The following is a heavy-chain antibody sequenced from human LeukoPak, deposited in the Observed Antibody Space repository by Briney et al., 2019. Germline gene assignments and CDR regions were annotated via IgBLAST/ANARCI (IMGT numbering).Heavy chain of an antibody. V-gene: IGHV1-69*05. CDR3: ARVFARGGGISGSYYYY. J-gene: IGHJ4*02. CDR1: GGTFSSYA. CDR2: IIPMFGTA. Sequence: SVKVSCKASGGTFSSYAISWARQAPGQGLEWMGGIIPMFGTANYAQKFQGRVTITTEESTSTAYMELSSLGSEDTAMYYCARVFARGGGISGSYYYYWGQGTLVTVSS. D-gene: IGHD1-26*01.